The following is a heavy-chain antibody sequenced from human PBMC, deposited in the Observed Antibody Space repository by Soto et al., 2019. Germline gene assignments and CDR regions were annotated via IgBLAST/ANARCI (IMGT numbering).Heavy chain of an antibody. J-gene: IGHJ6*02. CDR2: IYSSGRT. Sequence: SETLSLTCTVSGGSIGGSNYFWGWIRQSPGTGLEWLGTIYSSGRTYYNPSLKIRITVSLDTSKNQFSLNLGSVTAADTAVYYCTGRRFGGRGVTTMDVCGPGTTVTVSS. CDR3: TGRRFGGRGVTTMDV. V-gene: IGHV4-39*01. CDR1: GGSIGGSNYF. D-gene: IGHD3-10*01.